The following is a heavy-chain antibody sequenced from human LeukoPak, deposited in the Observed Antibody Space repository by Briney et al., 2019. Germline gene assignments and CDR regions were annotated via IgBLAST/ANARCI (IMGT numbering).Heavy chain of an antibody. Sequence: NPGGSLRLSCVASGFMFSDYAMSWVRQAPGKGLEWVSSISSSSSYIYYADSVKGRFTISRDNAKNSLYLQMNSLRAEDTAVYYCAREGGGRGYINYWGQGTLVTVSS. J-gene: IGHJ4*02. CDR1: GFMFSDYA. CDR2: ISSSSSYI. V-gene: IGHV3-21*01. D-gene: IGHD3-16*01. CDR3: AREGGGRGYINY.